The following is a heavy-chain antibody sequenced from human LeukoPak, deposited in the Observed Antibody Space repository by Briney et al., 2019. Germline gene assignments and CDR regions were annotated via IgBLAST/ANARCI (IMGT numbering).Heavy chain of an antibody. CDR3: ARVMATTNY. CDR2: ISSSGSTI. Sequence: AGGSLRLSCAASGFTFSSYEMNWVRQAPGKGLEWVSYISSSGSTIYYADSVKGRFTISRDNAKNSLYLQMNSLRAEDTAVYYCARVMATTNYWGQGTLVTVSS. V-gene: IGHV3-48*03. CDR1: GFTFSSYE. D-gene: IGHD5-24*01. J-gene: IGHJ4*02.